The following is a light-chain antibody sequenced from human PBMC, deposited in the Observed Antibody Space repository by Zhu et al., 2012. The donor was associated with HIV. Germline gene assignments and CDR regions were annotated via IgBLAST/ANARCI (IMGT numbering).Light chain of an antibody. V-gene: IGKV3-20*01. CDR3: QQYGGSPT. CDR1: HSVRRGY. Sequence: EILLTQSPGTLSLSPGDRATLPCRASHSVRRGYVAWYQQKPGQAPRLLMYGASSRPIGIPDRFSGTGSGTEFTLTINRLESEDFAVYYCQQYGGSPTFGQGTKVDFK. CDR2: GAS. J-gene: IGKJ1*01.